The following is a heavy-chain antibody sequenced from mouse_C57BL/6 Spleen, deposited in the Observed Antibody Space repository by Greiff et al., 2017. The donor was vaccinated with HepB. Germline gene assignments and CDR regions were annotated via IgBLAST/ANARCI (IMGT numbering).Heavy chain of an antibody. CDR1: GFSLTSYG. CDR2: IWRGGST. Sequence: VMLVESGPGLVQPSQSLSITCTVSGFSLTSYGVHWVRQSPGKGLEWLGVIWRGGSTDYNAAFMSRLRITKDNSKSQVFVKMNSLQADDTAIYYCAPAHYDDGYYYAMDDWGQGTSVTVSS. D-gene: IGHD2-4*01. V-gene: IGHV2-5*01. CDR3: APAHYDDGYYYAMDD. J-gene: IGHJ4*01.